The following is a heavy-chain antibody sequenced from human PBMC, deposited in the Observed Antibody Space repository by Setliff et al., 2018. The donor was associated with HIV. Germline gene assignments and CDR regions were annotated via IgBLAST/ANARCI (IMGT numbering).Heavy chain of an antibody. CDR1: GYTFTGHY. D-gene: IGHD3-16*01. CDR2: IDPNSGDT. J-gene: IGHJ4*02. CDR3: ARADVLLCDY. V-gene: IGHV1-2*02. Sequence: ASVKVSCKASGYTFTGHYILWVRQAPGQGLEWMGWIDPNSGDTNYGQKFQGRVTMTRDTSISTVYMELQRLRADDTAVYHCARADVLLCDYWGQGTLVTVSS.